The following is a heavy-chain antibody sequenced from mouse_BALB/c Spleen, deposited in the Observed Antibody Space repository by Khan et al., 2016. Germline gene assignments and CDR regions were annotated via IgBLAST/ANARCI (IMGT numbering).Heavy chain of an antibody. D-gene: IGHD2-1*01. CDR3: TRKGIFYGNYDFDY. CDR2: VDPETGGT. J-gene: IGHJ2*01. CDR1: GYTFSDYE. V-gene: IGHV1-15*01. Sequence: QMQLEESGAELVRPGASVTLSCKASGYTFSDYEMHWVKQTPVHGLEWIGAVDPETGGTAYNQKFKGQATLTAGRSSSTAYMELRSLTSEDSAVYYCTRKGIFYGNYDFDYWGQGTTLTVSS.